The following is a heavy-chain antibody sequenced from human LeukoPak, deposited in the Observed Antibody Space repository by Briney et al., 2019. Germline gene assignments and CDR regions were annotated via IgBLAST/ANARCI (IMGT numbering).Heavy chain of an antibody. J-gene: IGHJ4*02. CDR1: GFTFSSYG. V-gene: IGHV3-33*01. CDR3: ARDQASMTTVTSYDY. CDR2: IWYDGSNK. Sequence: PGRSLRLSCAASGFTFSSYGMHWVRQAPGKGLEWVAVIWYDGSNKYYADSVKGRFTISRDNSKNTLYLQMNSLRAEDTAVYYCARDQASMTTVTSYDYWGQGTLVTVSS. D-gene: IGHD4-17*01.